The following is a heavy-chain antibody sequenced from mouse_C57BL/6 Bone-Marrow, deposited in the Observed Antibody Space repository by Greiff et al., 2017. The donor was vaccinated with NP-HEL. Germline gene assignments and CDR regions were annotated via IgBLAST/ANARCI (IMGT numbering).Heavy chain of an antibody. CDR3: ARYGTGLMDY. CDR2: INPSTGGT. J-gene: IGHJ4*01. CDR1: GYSFTGYY. Sequence: VQLKESGPELVKPGASVKISCKASGYSFTGYYMNWVKQSPEKSLEWIGEINPSTGGTTYNQKFKAKATLTVDKSSSTAYMQLKSLTSEDSAVYYCARYGTGLMDYWGQGTSVTVSS. D-gene: IGHD4-1*01. V-gene: IGHV1-42*01.